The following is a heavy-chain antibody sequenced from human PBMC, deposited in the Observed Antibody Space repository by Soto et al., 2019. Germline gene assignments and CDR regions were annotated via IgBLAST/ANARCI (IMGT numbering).Heavy chain of an antibody. D-gene: IGHD1-7*01. Sequence: ASVKVSCKASGYTFTGYVISWVRQAPGQGLEWMGWISAYNGNTNYAQKLQGRVTMTTDTSTSTAYMELRSLRSDDTAVYYCARDTELELRGYYGMDVWGQGTTVTVSS. CDR3: ARDTELELRGYYGMDV. J-gene: IGHJ6*02. CDR1: GYTFTGYV. CDR2: ISAYNGNT. V-gene: IGHV1-18*04.